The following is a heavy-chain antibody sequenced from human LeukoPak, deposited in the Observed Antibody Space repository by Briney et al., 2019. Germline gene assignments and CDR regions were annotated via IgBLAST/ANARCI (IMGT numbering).Heavy chain of an antibody. V-gene: IGHV1-18*01. D-gene: IGHD3-16*01. CDR1: GCTFTSYG. CDR3: ARDNDSRDPPHFDY. J-gene: IGHJ4*02. CDR2: ISAYNGNT. Sequence: ASVKVSYKASGCTFTSYGISWVRQAPGQGLEWMGWISAYNGNTNYAQKLQGRVTMTTDTSTSTAYMELRSLRSDDTAVYYCARDNDSRDPPHFDYWGQGTLVTVSS.